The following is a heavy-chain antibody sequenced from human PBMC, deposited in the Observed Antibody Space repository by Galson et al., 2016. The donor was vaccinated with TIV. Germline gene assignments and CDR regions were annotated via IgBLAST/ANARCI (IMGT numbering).Heavy chain of an antibody. CDR2: ISGYNGNK. J-gene: IGHJ4*02. CDR1: GYTLSSYS. V-gene: IGHV1-18*01. D-gene: IGHD7-27*01. Sequence: SVKVSCKASGYTLSSYSISWVRQAPGQGLEWMGWISGYNGNKNYAQKFQDRVTMTTDTSTNTAYMEPRSLRSDDTAVYFCGRERINWGNFDYWGQGTLVTVSS. CDR3: GRERINWGNFDY.